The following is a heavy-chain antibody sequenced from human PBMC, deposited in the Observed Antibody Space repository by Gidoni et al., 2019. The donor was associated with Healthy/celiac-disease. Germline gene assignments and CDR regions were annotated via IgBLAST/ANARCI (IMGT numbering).Heavy chain of an antibody. CDR3: AKDRKDSSGWYLPWFDP. CDR2: ISWNSGSI. J-gene: IGHJ5*02. D-gene: IGHD6-19*01. Sequence: EVQLVESGGVLVQPGRSLRLSCAASGFTFDDYAMHWVRQAPGKGLEWVSGISWNSGSIGYADSVKGRFTISRDNAKNSLYLQMNSLRAEDTALDYCAKDRKDSSGWYLPWFDPWGQGTLVTVSS. V-gene: IGHV3-9*01. CDR1: GFTFDDYA.